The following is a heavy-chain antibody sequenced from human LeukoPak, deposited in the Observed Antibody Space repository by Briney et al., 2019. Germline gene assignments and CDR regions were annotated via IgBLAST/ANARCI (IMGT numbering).Heavy chain of an antibody. D-gene: IGHD3-3*01. Sequence: DXNWVRQAPGQGLEWMGWMNPNSGNTGYAQKFQGRVTMTRNTSISTAYMELSSLRSEDTAVYYCASPSRGFWSARYYGMDVWGQGTTVTVSS. CDR2: MNPNSGNT. CDR1: D. V-gene: IGHV1-8*01. J-gene: IGHJ6*02. CDR3: ASPSRGFWSARYYGMDV.